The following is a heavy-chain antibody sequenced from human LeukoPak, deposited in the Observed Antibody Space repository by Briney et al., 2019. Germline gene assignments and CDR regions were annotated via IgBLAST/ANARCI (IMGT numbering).Heavy chain of an antibody. D-gene: IGHD6-13*01. J-gene: IGHJ4*02. CDR1: GYTFTGYY. Sequence: ASVKVSCKASGYTFTGYYMHWVQQAPGQGLEWMGWINPNSGGTNYAQKFQGRVTMTRDTSISTAYMELSRLRSEDTAVYYCARPVSGDGTAAAQFDYWGQGTLVTVSS. CDR3: ARPVSGDGTAAAQFDY. V-gene: IGHV1-2*02. CDR2: INPNSGGT.